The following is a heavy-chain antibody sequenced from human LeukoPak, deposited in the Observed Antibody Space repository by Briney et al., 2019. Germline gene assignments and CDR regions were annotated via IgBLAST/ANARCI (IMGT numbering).Heavy chain of an antibody. Sequence: PGGSLRLSCAASGFTFSDYYMSWIRQAPGKGLEWVSYISSSGSTIYYADSVKGRFTISRDNAKNSLYLQMNSLRAEDTAVYYCAKDRGPMTTVIGRADYWGQGTLVTVSS. D-gene: IGHD4-11*01. J-gene: IGHJ4*02. CDR1: GFTFSDYY. V-gene: IGHV3-11*04. CDR3: AKDRGPMTTVIGRADY. CDR2: ISSSGSTI.